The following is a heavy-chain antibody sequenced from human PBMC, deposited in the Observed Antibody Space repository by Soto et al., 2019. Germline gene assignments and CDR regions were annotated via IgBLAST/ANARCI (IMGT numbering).Heavy chain of an antibody. CDR1: GASINNYY. J-gene: IGHJ4*02. D-gene: IGHD2-21*01. CDR2: IYYSGST. CDR3: ARLGRRTVASHFDY. V-gene: IGHV4-59*08. Sequence: PSETLSLTCTVSGASINNYYWTWIRQPPGKGLEWIAYIYYSGSTKYNPSLESRVTMSVDTSKNQFSLKLSSVTAADTSMYYCARLGRRTVASHFDYWGQGTLVTVSS.